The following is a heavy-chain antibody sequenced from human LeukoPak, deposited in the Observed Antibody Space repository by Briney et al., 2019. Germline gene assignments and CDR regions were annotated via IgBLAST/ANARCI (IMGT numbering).Heavy chain of an antibody. V-gene: IGHV3-7*05. J-gene: IGHJ3*02. CDR1: GFTFSSYS. CDR2: IKHDGSQK. Sequence: GGSLRLSCAASGFTFSSYSMNWVRQAPGRGLEWVANIKHDGSQKYYVDSVKGRITISRDNVKNSLYLQMTSLRAEDTAVYYCARDGMGGIKAFDIWGQGTMVTVSS. CDR3: ARDGMGGIKAFDI. D-gene: IGHD3-10*01.